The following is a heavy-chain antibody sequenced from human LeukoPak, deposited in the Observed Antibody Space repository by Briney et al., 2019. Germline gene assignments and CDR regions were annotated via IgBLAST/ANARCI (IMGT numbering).Heavy chain of an antibody. Sequence: PSETLSLTCTVSGYSITSGYYWGWIRQSPGKGLEWIGSFYHSGSTYYNPSLKSRVTISVDTSKNQVSLKLSSVTAADTAVYYCAREGNYYDRNGYLWGQGIQVTVSS. CDR1: GYSITSGYY. CDR3: AREGNYYDRNGYL. J-gene: IGHJ4*02. D-gene: IGHD3-22*01. CDR2: FYHSGST. V-gene: IGHV4-38-2*02.